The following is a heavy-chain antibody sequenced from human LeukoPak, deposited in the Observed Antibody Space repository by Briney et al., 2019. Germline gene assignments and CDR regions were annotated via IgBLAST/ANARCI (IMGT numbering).Heavy chain of an antibody. D-gene: IGHD3-22*01. Sequence: SVKVSCKASGDTFSSYAISWVRQAPGQGLEWMGGIIPIFGTANYAQKFQGRVTITADESTSTAYMELSSLRSEDTAVYYCARDLSSDYYDSSGYYGYWGQGTLVTVSS. V-gene: IGHV1-69*01. CDR3: ARDLSSDYYDSSGYYGY. CDR2: IIPIFGTA. CDR1: GDTFSSYA. J-gene: IGHJ4*02.